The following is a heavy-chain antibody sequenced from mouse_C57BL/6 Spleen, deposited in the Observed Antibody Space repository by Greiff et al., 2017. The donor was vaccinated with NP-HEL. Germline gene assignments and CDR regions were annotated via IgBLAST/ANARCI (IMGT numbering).Heavy chain of an antibody. CDR1: GYAFTNYL. V-gene: IGHV1-54*01. CDR3: ARNDYDRDYYAMDY. Sequence: QVQLQQSGAELVRPGTSVKVSCKASGYAFTNYLIEWVKQRPGQGLEWIGVINPGSGGTNYNEKFKGKATLTADKSSSTAYMQLSSLTSEDSAVYFCARNDYDRDYYAMDYWGQGTSVTVSS. D-gene: IGHD2-4*01. J-gene: IGHJ4*01. CDR2: INPGSGGT.